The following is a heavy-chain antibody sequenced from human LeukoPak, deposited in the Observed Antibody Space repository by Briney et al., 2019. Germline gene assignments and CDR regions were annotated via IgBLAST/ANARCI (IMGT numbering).Heavy chain of an antibody. D-gene: IGHD6-6*01. CDR1: GGSISSYY. CDR2: IYYSGIT. Sequence: PSETLSLTCTVSGGSISSYYWTWIRQPPGKGLEWIGYIYYSGITNYNPSLKSRVTISVDTSKNQFSLKLTSVTAADTAMYYCARSDSSSLPSDYWGQGTLVTVSS. CDR3: ARSDSSSLPSDY. J-gene: IGHJ4*02. V-gene: IGHV4-59*01.